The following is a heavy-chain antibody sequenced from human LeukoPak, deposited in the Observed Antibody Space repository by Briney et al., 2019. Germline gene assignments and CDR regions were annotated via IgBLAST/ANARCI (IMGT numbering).Heavy chain of an antibody. CDR2: TRHDDSDK. CDR3: AKDMRSGWCNWFDP. D-gene: IGHD6-19*01. CDR1: GFTFNDYG. V-gene: IGHV3-30*02. Sequence: GGSLRLSCAASGFTFNDYGMHWVRQAPGKGLEWVAFTRHDDSDKQYGDSVKGRFTISRDNSRNTLYLQMNSLRPEDTAVYFCAKDMRSGWCNWFDPWGQGILVTVSS. J-gene: IGHJ5*02.